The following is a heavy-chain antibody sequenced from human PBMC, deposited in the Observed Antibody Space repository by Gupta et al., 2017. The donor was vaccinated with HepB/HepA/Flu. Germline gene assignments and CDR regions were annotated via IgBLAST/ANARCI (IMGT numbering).Heavy chain of an antibody. CDR2: INQGGSEE. J-gene: IGHJ4*02. CDR3: ATGPLEY. CDR1: GFNFSRYW. V-gene: IGHV3-7*01. Sequence: DQPGGSLRLSCSTSGFNFSRYWMNWVRQAPGKGLEWVANINQGGSEEYYVDSVRGRFTISRDNARNSLSLQMDSLRADDTAVYYCATGPLEYWGQGTLVTVSS.